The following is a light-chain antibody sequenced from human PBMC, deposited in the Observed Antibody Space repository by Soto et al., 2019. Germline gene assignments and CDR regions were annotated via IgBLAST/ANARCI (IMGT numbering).Light chain of an antibody. CDR1: SSDVGGYNY. CDR2: DVN. Sequence: QSVLTQPASVSGSPGQSITIAWTGTSSDVGGYNYVSWYQQNPGKAPKLMIYDVNNRPSGVSYRFSGSKSGNTASLTISGLQAEDEADYYCSSYTSSSTRVFGTGTKVTVL. V-gene: IGLV2-14*01. CDR3: SSYTSSSTRV. J-gene: IGLJ1*01.